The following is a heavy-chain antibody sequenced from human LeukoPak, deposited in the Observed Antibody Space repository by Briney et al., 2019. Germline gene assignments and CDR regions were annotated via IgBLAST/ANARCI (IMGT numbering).Heavy chain of an antibody. Sequence: GGSLRLSCAASGFTFSRYAMSWVRQAPGKGLEWVSVISGSGYSTYYADSVKGRFTISRDNSKNTLYLQMNSLRAEDTAVYYCAKHRYDYADAFDYWGQGTLVTVSS. CDR3: AKHRYDYADAFDY. J-gene: IGHJ4*02. V-gene: IGHV3-23*01. D-gene: IGHD4-17*01. CDR1: GFTFSRYA. CDR2: ISGSGYST.